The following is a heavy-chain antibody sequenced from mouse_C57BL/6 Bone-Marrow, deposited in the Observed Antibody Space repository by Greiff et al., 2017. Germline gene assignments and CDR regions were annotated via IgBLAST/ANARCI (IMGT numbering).Heavy chain of an antibody. CDR3: ARGENYGSSPLYAMDY. CDR2: ISSGSSTI. V-gene: IGHV5-17*01. Sequence: DVMLVESGGGLVKPGGSLKLSCAASGFTFSDYGMHWVRQAPEKGLEWVAYISSGSSTIYYADTVKGRFTISRDNAKNTLFLQMTSLRSEDTAMDYCARGENYGSSPLYAMDYWGQGTSVTVSS. D-gene: IGHD1-1*01. CDR1: GFTFSDYG. J-gene: IGHJ4*01.